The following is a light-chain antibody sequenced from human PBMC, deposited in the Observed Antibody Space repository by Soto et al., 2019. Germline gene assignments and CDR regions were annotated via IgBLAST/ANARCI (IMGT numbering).Light chain of an antibody. CDR3: CSFAAGSTPYV. CDR1: SSDAGNYNL. V-gene: IGLV2-23*01. J-gene: IGLJ1*01. CDR2: EGS. Sequence: QSLLTQPPSVSVSPGQSITISCTGTSSDAGNYNLVSWYQHHPGKAPKLMIYEGSKRPSGVSNRFSGSKSGNTASLTISGLQAEDEADYYCCSFAAGSTPYVFGTGTKVTVL.